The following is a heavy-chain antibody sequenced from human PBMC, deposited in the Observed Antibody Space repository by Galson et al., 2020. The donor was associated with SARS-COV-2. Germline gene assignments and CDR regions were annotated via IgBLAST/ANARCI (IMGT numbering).Heavy chain of an antibody. V-gene: IGHV3-48*02. CDR3: ARDLQWYYYDSSGYGY. J-gene: IGHJ4*02. CDR2: ISSSSSTI. CDR1: GFTFSSYS. Sequence: GGSLRLSCAASGFTFSSYSMTWVRQAPGKGLEWVSYISSSSSTIYYADSVKGRFTISRDNAKNSLYLQMNSLRDEDTAVYYCARDLQWYYYDSSGYGYWGQGTLVTVSS. D-gene: IGHD3-22*01.